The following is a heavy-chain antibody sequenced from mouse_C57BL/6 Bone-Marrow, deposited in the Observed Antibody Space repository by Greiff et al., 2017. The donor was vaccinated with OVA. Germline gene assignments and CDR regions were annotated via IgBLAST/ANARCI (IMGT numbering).Heavy chain of an antibody. D-gene: IGHD4-1*01. CDR3: ASCNWDVRWYFDV. V-gene: IGHV1-64*01. Sequence: QVKLQQPGAELVKPGASVKLSCKASGYTFTSYWMHWVKQRPGQGLEWIGMIHPTSGSTNYNEKFKSKATLTVDKSSSTAYMQLSSLTAEDSAVYYYASCNWDVRWYFDVWGTGTSVTVSS. CDR1: GYTFTSYW. CDR2: IHPTSGST. J-gene: IGHJ1*03.